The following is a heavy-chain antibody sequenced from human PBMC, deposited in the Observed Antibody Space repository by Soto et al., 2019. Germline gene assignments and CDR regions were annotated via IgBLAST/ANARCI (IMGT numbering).Heavy chain of an antibody. J-gene: IGHJ4*02. Sequence: PGGSLRLSCAASGFTFSSYAMSWVRQAPGKGLEWVSAISGSGGSTYYADSVKGRFTISRDNSKNTLYLQMNSLRAEDTAVYYCAKDEKGYRSGGSCLGFDYRGQGSLVTVSS. CDR1: GFTFSSYA. V-gene: IGHV3-23*01. CDR2: ISGSGGST. D-gene: IGHD2-15*01. CDR3: AKDEKGYRSGGSCLGFDY.